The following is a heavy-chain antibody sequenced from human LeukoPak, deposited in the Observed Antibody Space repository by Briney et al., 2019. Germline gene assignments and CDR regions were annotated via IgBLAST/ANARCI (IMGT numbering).Heavy chain of an antibody. CDR1: GGTFSGYA. V-gene: IGHV1-69*13. D-gene: IGHD2-15*01. Sequence: ASVKVSCKASGGTFSGYAISWVRQAPGQGLEWMGGIIPIFGTANYAQKFQGRVTITADESTSTAYMELSSLRSEDTAVYYCARDLRGSKKYYYYYMDVWGKGTTVTVSS. CDR2: IIPIFGTA. CDR3: ARDLRGSKKYYYYYMDV. J-gene: IGHJ6*03.